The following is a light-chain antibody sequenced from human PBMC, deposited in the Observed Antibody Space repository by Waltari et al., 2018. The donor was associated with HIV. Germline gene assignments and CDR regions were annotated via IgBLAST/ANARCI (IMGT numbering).Light chain of an antibody. CDR1: QTVNSRH. J-gene: IGKJ2*01. CDR3: QQYGSLPYT. CDR2: GTS. Sequence: EIVLTQSPCTLSLSPGPPAILSCRASQTVNSRHLAWYQQRPGQAPRLLIYGTSTRVSVIPDRFSGSGSGTDFTLTISRLESEDFAVYSCQQYGSLPYTFGQGTKLEI. V-gene: IGKV3-20*01.